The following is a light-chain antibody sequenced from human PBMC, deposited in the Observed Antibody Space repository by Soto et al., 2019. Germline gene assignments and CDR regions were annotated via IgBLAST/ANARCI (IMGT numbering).Light chain of an antibody. Sequence: DIQMTQSPSTVSGSLGDRFTITCLASQTISSWLAWYQQKPGKAPKLLIYKASTLKSGVPSRFSGSGSGTEFTLTISSLQPDDFATYYCQHYNSYSEAFGQGTKVDIK. CDR3: QHYNSYSEA. CDR1: QTISSW. V-gene: IGKV1-5*03. CDR2: KAS. J-gene: IGKJ1*01.